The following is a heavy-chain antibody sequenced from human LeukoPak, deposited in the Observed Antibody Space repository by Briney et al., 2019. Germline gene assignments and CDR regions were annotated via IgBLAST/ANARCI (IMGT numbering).Heavy chain of an antibody. Sequence: PSETLSLTCTVSGSTFSHYYWNWIRQTPERGLEWMGHVHTSGGSTYYPALKTRLTMSIDTSRSQLSLKLTSVTAADTAVYFCARLGSYHDFWGQGALVTVSS. CDR3: ARLGSYHDF. V-gene: IGHV4-4*09. J-gene: IGHJ4*02. D-gene: IGHD1-26*01. CDR2: VHTSGGS. CDR1: GSTFSHYY.